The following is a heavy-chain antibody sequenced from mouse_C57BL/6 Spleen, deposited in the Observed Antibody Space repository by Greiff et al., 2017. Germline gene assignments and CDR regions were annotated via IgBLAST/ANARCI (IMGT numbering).Heavy chain of an antibody. CDR3: ARPYYDFSCPYFDC. Sequence: EVMLVESGGDLVKPGGSLKLSCAASGFTFSSYGMSWVRQTPDKRLEWVATISSGGSYTYYPDSVKGRFTISRDNAKNTLYLQMSSLKSEDTAMYYCARPYYDFSCPYFDCWGQGTTLTVSS. CDR1: GFTFSSYG. V-gene: IGHV5-6*01. CDR2: ISSGGSYT. D-gene: IGHD2-4*01. J-gene: IGHJ2*01.